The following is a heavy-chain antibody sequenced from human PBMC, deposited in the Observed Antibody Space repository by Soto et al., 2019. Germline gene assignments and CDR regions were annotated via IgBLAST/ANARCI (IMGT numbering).Heavy chain of an antibody. D-gene: IGHD1-26*01. V-gene: IGHV4-59*08. J-gene: IGHJ6*02. CDR1: GGSITSHY. CDR2: MYYSGRT. Sequence: ETLSLTCSVSGGSITSHYWTWVRQPPGKGLEWIGYMYYSGRTNYNPSLKSRVTVSIDPSKNQFSLQMSSITAADTAVYYCARGVLLAPDVWGQGTTVTVAS. CDR3: ARGVLLAPDV.